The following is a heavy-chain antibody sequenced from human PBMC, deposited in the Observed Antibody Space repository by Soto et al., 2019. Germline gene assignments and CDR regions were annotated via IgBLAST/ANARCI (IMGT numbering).Heavy chain of an antibody. CDR1: GGSISNLGYY. J-gene: IGHJ6*02. CDR3: ARDRIVVVPAAIGARMHYYYGMDV. CDR2: IYYSGST. D-gene: IGHD2-2*01. V-gene: IGHV4-31*03. Sequence: SETLSLPYTVSGGSISNLGYYWSFIRQHPGKGLEWIGYIYYSGSTYYNPSLKSRVTISVDTSKNQFSLKLSSVTAADTAVYYCARDRIVVVPAAIGARMHYYYGMDVWGQGTTVTVSS.